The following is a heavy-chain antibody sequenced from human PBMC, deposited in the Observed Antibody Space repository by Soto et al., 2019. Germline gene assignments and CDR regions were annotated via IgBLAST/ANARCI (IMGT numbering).Heavy chain of an antibody. Sequence: RYHTGAVFDGYISSGGYSWRRIRQPPGKGLDWIGYIYHSGSTYYNPSLKSRVTISVDRSKNQFSLKLSSVTAAATAVYYCARGPPVYYHILTGYHFDYWGQGTLVTRSP. J-gene: IGHJ4*02. CDR1: DGYISSGGYS. D-gene: IGHD3-9*01. CDR3: ARGPPVYYHILTGYHFDY. V-gene: IGHV4-30-2*01. CDR2: IYHSGST.